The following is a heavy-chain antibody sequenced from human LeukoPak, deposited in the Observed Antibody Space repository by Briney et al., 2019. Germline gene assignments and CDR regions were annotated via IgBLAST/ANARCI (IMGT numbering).Heavy chain of an antibody. CDR1: GGSISSYY. Sequence: PSETLSLTCTVSGGSISSYYWSWIRQPPGKGLEWIGYINYSGNTKYNPSLKSRVTILVDTSKNQFSLKLSSVTAADAALYYCARHGSQGGATHFDSWGQGTLVTVSS. CDR2: INYSGNT. V-gene: IGHV4-59*08. J-gene: IGHJ4*02. CDR3: ARHGSQGGATHFDS. D-gene: IGHD1-26*01.